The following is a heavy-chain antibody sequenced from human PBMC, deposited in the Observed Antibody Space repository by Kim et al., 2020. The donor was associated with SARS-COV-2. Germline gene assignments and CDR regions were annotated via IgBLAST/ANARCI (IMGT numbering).Heavy chain of an antibody. CDR1: GGSISSSSYY. V-gene: IGHV4-39*01. CDR2: IYYSGST. CDR3: ARHWLRRPDYYYYYGMDV. J-gene: IGHJ6*02. D-gene: IGHD5-12*01. Sequence: SETLSLTCTVSGGSISSSSYYWGWIRQPPGKGLEWIGSIYYSGSTYYNPSLKSRVTISVDTSKNQFSLKLSSVTAADTAVYYCARHWLRRPDYYYYYGMDVWGQGTTVTVSS.